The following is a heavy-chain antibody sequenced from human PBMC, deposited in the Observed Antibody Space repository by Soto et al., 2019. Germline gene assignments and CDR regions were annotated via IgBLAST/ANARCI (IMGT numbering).Heavy chain of an antibody. D-gene: IGHD2-2*01. CDR1: GASINNYY. CDR3: ARHWPYCTSSNCYRPYYYYYMDA. CDR2: IYYNGST. V-gene: IGHV4-59*08. Sequence: QVQLQESGPGLVKPSETLSLTCTVSGASINNYYRSWIRQSPGKGLEWIGYIYYNGSTNYNPSLKSRVTISIDTSKKQFSLKVSSVTAADTAVYYCARHWPYCTSSNCYRPYYYYYMDAWGKGTTVTVSS. J-gene: IGHJ6*03.